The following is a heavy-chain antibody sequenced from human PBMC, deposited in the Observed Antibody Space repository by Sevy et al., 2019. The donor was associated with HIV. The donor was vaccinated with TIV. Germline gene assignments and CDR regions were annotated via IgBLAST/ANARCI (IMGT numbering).Heavy chain of an antibody. CDR1: GGSINNYY. CDR3: ARHEGSWRTPAAHFDN. V-gene: IGHV4-59*08. CDR2: IFHTGST. Sequence: SETLSLTCSVSGGSINNYYWSRIRQPPRKELEWIGYIFHTGSTTYSPSLKRRVTISLDTSKNQLFLKLTSVTAADTAIYYCARHEGSWRTPAAHFDNWGQGTLVTVSS. J-gene: IGHJ4*02. D-gene: IGHD2-2*01.